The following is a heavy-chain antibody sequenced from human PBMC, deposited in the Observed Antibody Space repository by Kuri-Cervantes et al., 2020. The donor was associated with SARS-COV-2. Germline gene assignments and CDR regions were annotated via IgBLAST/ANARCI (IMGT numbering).Heavy chain of an antibody. CDR1: GGTFSSYA. D-gene: IGHD3-10*01. Sequence: SVKVSCKASGGTFSSYAISWVRQAPGQGLEWMGGIIPIFGTANYAQKFQGRVTITTDESTSTAYMELRSLRSDDTAVYYCARVRQVRGAVNWFDPWGQGTLVTVSS. J-gene: IGHJ5*02. V-gene: IGHV1-69*05. CDR2: IIPIFGTA. CDR3: ARVRQVRGAVNWFDP.